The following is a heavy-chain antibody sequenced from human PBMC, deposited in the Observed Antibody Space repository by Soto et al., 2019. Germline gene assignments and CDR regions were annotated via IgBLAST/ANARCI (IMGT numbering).Heavy chain of an antibody. CDR3: ARENWDYGMDV. Sequence: ASVKVSCKASGYTFTNYGISWVRQAPGQGLEWMGWISAHTGNTNYARKLQGRVTMTTDTSTNTAYMELRSLRSDDTAVYYCARENWDYGMDVWGQGTTVTVSS. CDR2: ISAHTGNT. CDR1: GYTFTNYG. J-gene: IGHJ6*02. D-gene: IGHD7-27*01. V-gene: IGHV1-18*04.